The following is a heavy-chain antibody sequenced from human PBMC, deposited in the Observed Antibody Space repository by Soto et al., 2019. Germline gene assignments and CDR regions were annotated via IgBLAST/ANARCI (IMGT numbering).Heavy chain of an antibody. J-gene: IGHJ5*02. D-gene: IGHD3-16*01. CDR2: IYYNGRT. V-gene: IGHV4-59*01. Sequence: WTWIRQPPGKGLEWIGYIYYNGRTSYNPSLESRLTISMDTSQNQFSLNLSSATAADTAVYYCARSISGFGAKNWFDPWGQGTLVTVSS. CDR3: ARSISGFGAKNWFDP.